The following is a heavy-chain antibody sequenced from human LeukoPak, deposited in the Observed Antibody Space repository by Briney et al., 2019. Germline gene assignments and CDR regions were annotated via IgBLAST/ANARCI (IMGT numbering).Heavy chain of an antibody. J-gene: IGHJ4*02. CDR3: ASVVVDYYGSGSYYPSYDY. Sequence: SVKVSCKASGGTFSSYAISWVRQAPGQGLEWMGGIIPIFDTANYAQKFQGRVTITADESTSTAYMELSSLRSEDTAVYYCASVVVDYYGSGSYYPSYDYWGQGTLVTVSS. CDR2: IIPIFDTA. CDR1: GGTFSSYA. V-gene: IGHV1-69*13. D-gene: IGHD3-10*01.